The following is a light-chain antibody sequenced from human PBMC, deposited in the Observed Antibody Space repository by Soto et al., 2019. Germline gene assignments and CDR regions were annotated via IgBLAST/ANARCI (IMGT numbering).Light chain of an antibody. V-gene: IGLV4-60*02. J-gene: IGLJ3*02. CDR3: ETWDSNIHWV. CDR1: SGDSSYI. CDR2: LEGSGSY. Sequence: QPVLTQSSSASASLGSSVKLTCTLSSGDSSYIIAWHQQQPGKGPRYLMKLEGSGSYNKGSGVPDRFSGSSSGADRYLTISNLQFEAEADYYCETWDSNIHWVFGGGTKLTVL.